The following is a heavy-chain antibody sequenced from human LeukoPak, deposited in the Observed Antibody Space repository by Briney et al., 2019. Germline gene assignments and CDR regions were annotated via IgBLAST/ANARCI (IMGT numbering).Heavy chain of an antibody. CDR2: IYTSGST. V-gene: IGHV4-61*02. D-gene: IGHD2-21*02. CDR3: AREAYCGGDCYYATDY. Sequence: TSQTLSLACTVSGGSISSGSYYWSWIRQPAGKGLEWIGRIYTSGSTNYIPSLKSRVTISVDTSKNQFSLKLSSVTAADTAVYYCAREAYCGGDCYYATDYWGQGTLVTVSS. J-gene: IGHJ4*02. CDR1: GGSISSGSYY.